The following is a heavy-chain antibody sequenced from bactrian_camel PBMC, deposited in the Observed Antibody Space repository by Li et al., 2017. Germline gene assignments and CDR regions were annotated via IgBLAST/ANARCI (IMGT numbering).Heavy chain of an antibody. V-gene: IGHV3S55*01. CDR1: GFESARYC. CDR3: AKDPGLPAYYGADYC. J-gene: IGHJ4*01. Sequence: HVQLVESGGGSVQVGGSLRLSCAASGFESARYCLAWFRQVPGRERDKVATIDSDGSTTYSDSVEGRFTISQDNAKNTVYLQMDSLKPEDTAVYYCAKDPGLPAYYGADYCWGQGTQVTVS. D-gene: IGHD2*01. CDR2: IDSDGST.